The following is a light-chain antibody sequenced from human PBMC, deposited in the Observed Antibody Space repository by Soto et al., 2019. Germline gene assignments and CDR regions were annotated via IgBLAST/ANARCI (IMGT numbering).Light chain of an antibody. CDR1: QSVSSDY. CDR2: RAS. Sequence: EIVLTQSPGTLSLSLGERATLSCRASQSVSSDYVAWYRQKPGQVPTVLIYRASTRATGIPDRFSGSGSGIDFTLTISRVEPEDFAVYYCQQYGSSPLTFGGGTRVEIK. J-gene: IGKJ4*01. CDR3: QQYGSSPLT. V-gene: IGKV3-20*01.